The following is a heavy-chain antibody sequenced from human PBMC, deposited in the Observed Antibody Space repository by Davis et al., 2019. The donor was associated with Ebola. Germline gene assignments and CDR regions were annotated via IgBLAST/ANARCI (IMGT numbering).Heavy chain of an antibody. D-gene: IGHD6-6*01. J-gene: IGHJ6*02. CDR1: GGSISSGGYS. CDR2: IYHSGST. Sequence: SETLSLTCAVSGGSISSGGYSWSWIRQPPGKGLEWIGYIYHSGSTYYNPSLKSRVTISVDRSKNQFSLKLSSVTAADTAVYYCARLEAARGRYYYYYYGMDVWGQGTTVTVSS. CDR3: ARLEAARGRYYYYYYGMDV. V-gene: IGHV4-30-2*01.